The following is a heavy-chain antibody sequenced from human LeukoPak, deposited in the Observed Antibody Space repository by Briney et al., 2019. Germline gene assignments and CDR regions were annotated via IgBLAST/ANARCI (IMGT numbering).Heavy chain of an antibody. D-gene: IGHD3-10*01. CDR2: INPGNGNT. J-gene: IGHJ6*02. CDR1: GYTFTTYA. V-gene: IGHV1-3*01. Sequence: EASVKVSCKASGYTFTTYAMHWVRQAPGQRLEWMGWINPGNGNTKYSQKFQGRVTITRDTSASSAYMDLRSLRSEDTAVYYCARERLWFGDAVYYGMDVWGQGTTVTVSS. CDR3: ARERLWFGDAVYYGMDV.